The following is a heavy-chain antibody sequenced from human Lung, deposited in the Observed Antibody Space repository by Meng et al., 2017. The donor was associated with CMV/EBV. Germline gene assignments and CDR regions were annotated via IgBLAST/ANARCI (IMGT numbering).Heavy chain of an antibody. CDR1: GGSIRSSTYY. J-gene: IGHJ4*02. V-gene: IGHV4-39*07. CDR3: ARDVEYYGSGSDC. D-gene: IGHD3-10*01. Sequence: SETLSLTCTVSGGSIRSSTYYWGWIRQPPGKGLEWIGSIYYSGSTHYNPSLESRVTMSVDASKNQFSLKLSSVTAADTAVYYCARDVEYYGSGSDCWGKGPXVTVAS. CDR2: IYYSGST.